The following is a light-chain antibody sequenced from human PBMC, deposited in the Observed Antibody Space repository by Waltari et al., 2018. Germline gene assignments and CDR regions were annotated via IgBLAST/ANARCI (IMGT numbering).Light chain of an antibody. CDR2: GAA. J-gene: IGKJ5*01. CDR1: QSVSSSY. V-gene: IGKV3-20*01. CDR3: QQYGSSIT. Sequence: EIVLTQSPGTLSLSPGERATLSCRASQSVSSSYLAWYQQKPGQAPRLLIYGAARRATGIPDRFSGSGSGTDFTLTISRLEPEDFAVFHCQQYGSSITFGQGTRLEIK.